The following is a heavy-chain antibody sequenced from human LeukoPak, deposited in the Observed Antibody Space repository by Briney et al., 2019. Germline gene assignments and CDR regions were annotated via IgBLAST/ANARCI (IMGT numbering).Heavy chain of an antibody. CDR3: ARHPYYYDSSGSYMDV. Sequence: PSEPRSFTCTVPVGSISSSSYYWAWFRHPPGKGLEWVGSIYYSGSTYYNPSLKSRVTISVDTSKNQFSPKLSSVTAADTAVYYCARHPYYYDSSGSYMDVWGKGTTVTVSS. V-gene: IGHV4-39*01. D-gene: IGHD3-22*01. CDR2: IYYSGST. J-gene: IGHJ6*03. CDR1: VGSISSSSYY.